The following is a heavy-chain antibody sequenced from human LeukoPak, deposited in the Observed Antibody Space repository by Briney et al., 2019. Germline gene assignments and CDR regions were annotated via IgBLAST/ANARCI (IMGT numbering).Heavy chain of an antibody. CDR1: GFTFSSYS. J-gene: IGHJ3*02. V-gene: IGHV3-21*01. Sequence: GGSLRLSCAASGFTFSSYSMNWVRQAPGKGLEWVSSISSSSSYIYYADSVKGRFTISRDNAKNSLYLQMNSLRAEDTAVYYCARSASRSPGAFDIWGQGTMVTVSS. CDR2: ISSSSSYI. CDR3: ARSASRSPGAFDI. D-gene: IGHD3-10*01.